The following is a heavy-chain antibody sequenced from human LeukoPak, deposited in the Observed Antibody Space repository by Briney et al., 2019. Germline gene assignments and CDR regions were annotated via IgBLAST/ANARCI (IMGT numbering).Heavy chain of an antibody. CDR3: ARERGSGYYYFDY. D-gene: IGHD5-12*01. CDR2: IKQDGSEK. Sequence: GGSLGLSCAASGFTFSSYWMSWVRQAPGKGLEWVANIKQDGSEKYYVDSVKGRFTISRDKAKKLLYLQMNSLRAEDTAVYYCARERGSGYYYFDYWGQGTLVTVSS. J-gene: IGHJ4*02. V-gene: IGHV3-7*01. CDR1: GFTFSSYW.